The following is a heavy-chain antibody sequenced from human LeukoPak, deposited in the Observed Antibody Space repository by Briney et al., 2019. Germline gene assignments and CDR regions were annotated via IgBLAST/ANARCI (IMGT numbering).Heavy chain of an antibody. CDR1: GFTFSSYW. Sequence: GALRLSCAASGFTFSSYWMSWVRQAPGKGLEWVANIKQDGSEEYYVDSVKGRFTISRDNTKNPLYLQMNSLRAEDTAVYYCARDFSVVLPASIYYYGMDVWGQGTTVAVSS. V-gene: IGHV3-7*01. CDR2: IKQDGSEE. J-gene: IGHJ6*02. D-gene: IGHD2-2*01. CDR3: ARDFSVVLPASIYYYGMDV.